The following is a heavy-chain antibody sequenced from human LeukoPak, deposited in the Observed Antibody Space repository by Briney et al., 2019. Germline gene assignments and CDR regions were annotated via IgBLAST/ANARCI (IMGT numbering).Heavy chain of an antibody. CDR1: GFTFSDYS. Sequence: GGSLRLSCVASGFTFSDYSITWIRQAPGKGLEWISYISSSGSPIYYADSVKGRFTISRDNSKNTLYLQMNSLRAEDTAVYYCARDHSFTVHRLYGLPRYWGQGTLVTVSS. V-gene: IGHV3-11*04. D-gene: IGHD4-17*01. CDR3: ARDHSFTVHRLYGLPRY. J-gene: IGHJ4*02. CDR2: ISSSGSPI.